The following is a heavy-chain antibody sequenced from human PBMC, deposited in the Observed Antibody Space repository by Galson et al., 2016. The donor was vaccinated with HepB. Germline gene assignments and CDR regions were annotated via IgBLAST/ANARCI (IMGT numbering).Heavy chain of an antibody. CDR1: GYRFIGYY. D-gene: IGHD3-16*01. Sequence: SVKVSCKASGYRFIGYYLHWVRQAPGQGPEWMGWIHPSSGSTQYAQNVQGRVTMTRDTSTGTAYMELSRLTSDDTAIYYCARDLLGGGPGGPKLEGQFDYWGQGTLVSVSS. CDR2: IHPSSGST. V-gene: IGHV1-2*02. J-gene: IGHJ4*02. CDR3: ARDLLGGGPGGPKLEGQFDY.